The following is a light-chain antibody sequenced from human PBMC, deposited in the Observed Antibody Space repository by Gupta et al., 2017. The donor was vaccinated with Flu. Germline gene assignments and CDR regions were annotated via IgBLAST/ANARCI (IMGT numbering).Light chain of an antibody. V-gene: IGKV4-1*01. J-gene: IGKJ3*01. Sequence: DIVMTQSPDSQSVSLGETATLSCKASQSLLYSSNNKNYLAWYQQKPGQAPRLLIAWASTRGSGVTDRFSGSGSGTHFTLTINSLQYEDVAVYYCQQTDATPFTFGPGTKVDLK. CDR2: WAS. CDR3: QQTDATPFT. CDR1: QSLLYSSNNKNY.